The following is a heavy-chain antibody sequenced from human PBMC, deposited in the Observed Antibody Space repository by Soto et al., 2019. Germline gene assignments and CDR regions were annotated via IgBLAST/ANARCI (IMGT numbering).Heavy chain of an antibody. J-gene: IGHJ6*02. CDR2: INPNSGGT. CDR3: ARAHYYYYGMDV. CDR1: GYTFTGYY. Sequence: AASVKVSCKASGYTFTGYYMHWVRQAPGQGLEWMGWINPNSGGTNYAQKFQGRVTMTRDTSISTAYMELSRLRSDDTAVYYCARAHYYYYGMDVWGQGTTVTVSS. V-gene: IGHV1-2*02.